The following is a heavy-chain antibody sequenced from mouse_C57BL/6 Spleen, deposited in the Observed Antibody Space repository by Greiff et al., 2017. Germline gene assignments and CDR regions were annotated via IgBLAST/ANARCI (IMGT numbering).Heavy chain of an antibody. J-gene: IGHJ2*01. CDR2: IWTGGGT. CDR3: ARAGYYYYFDY. Sequence: VQLVEPGPGLVAPSQCLSITCTVSGFSFTSYAISWVRQPPGKGLEWLGVIWTGGGTNYNSAHKSRLSISKDNSKSQVFLKMNSLLTDDTARYYCARAGYYYYFDYWGQGTTLTVSS. V-gene: IGHV2-9-1*01. D-gene: IGHD1-1*01. CDR1: GFSFTSYA.